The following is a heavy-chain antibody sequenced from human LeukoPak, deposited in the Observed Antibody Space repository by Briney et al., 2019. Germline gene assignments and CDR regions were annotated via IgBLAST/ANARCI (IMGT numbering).Heavy chain of an antibody. Sequence: SETLSLTCTVSGGSISSGSYYWSWIRQPAGKGLEWIGRIYTSGSTNYNPSLKSRVTISVDTSKNQFSLKLSSVTAADTAVYFCARVGYYPDYYMDVWGKGTTVTVSS. CDR1: GGSISSGSYY. J-gene: IGHJ6*03. CDR3: ARVGYYPDYYMDV. D-gene: IGHD2-21*01. V-gene: IGHV4-61*02. CDR2: IYTSGST.